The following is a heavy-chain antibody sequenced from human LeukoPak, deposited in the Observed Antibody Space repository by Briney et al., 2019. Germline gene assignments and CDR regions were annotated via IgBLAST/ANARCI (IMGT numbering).Heavy chain of an antibody. V-gene: IGHV3-20*04. CDR2: INWNGGST. Sequence: GGSLRLSCAASGFTFDDYGMSWVRHAPGKGLEWVSGINWNGGSTVYADSVKGRFTISRDNAKNSLYLQMNSLRAEYPALYYCATSLAVAGPNDYWGQGTLVTVSS. CDR3: ATSLAVAGPNDY. D-gene: IGHD6-19*01. J-gene: IGHJ4*02. CDR1: GFTFDDYG.